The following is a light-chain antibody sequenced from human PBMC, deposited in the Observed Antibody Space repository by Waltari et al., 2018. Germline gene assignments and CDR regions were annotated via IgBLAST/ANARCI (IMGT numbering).Light chain of an antibody. V-gene: IGLV2-14*01. CDR2: EVS. CDR1: SSDVGGYNY. J-gene: IGLJ2*01. Sequence: QSALTQPASVSGSPGQSITISCTGTSSDVGGYNYVSWYQQHPGKAPKHMIYEVSNRPSGFSNRFSGSKSGNTASLTISGLQAEDEADYYCSSYTSSSTLVFGGGTKLTVL. CDR3: SSYTSSSTLV.